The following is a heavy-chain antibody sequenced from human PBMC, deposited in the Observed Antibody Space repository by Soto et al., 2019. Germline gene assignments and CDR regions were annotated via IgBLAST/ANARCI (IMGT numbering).Heavy chain of an antibody. CDR2: IYYSGST. CDR3: ARDSIAVAGAEDY. V-gene: IGHV4-61*01. J-gene: IGHJ4*02. Sequence: SETLSLTCTVSGGSVSSGSYYWSWIRQPPGKGLEWIGYIYYSGSTNYNPSLKSRVTISVDTSKNQFSLKLSSVTAADTAVYYCARDSIAVAGAEDYWGQGTLVTVSS. CDR1: GGSVSSGSYY. D-gene: IGHD6-19*01.